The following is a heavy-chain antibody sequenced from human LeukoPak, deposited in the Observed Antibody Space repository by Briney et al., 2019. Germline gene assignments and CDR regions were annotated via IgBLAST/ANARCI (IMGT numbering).Heavy chain of an antibody. J-gene: IGHJ4*02. CDR1: GGSISSYY. CDR2: IYTSGST. D-gene: IGHD2-15*01. V-gene: IGHV4-4*07. CDR3: VRDWRYCSGGSCSYYFDY. Sequence: NTSETLSLTCTVSGGSISSYYWSWIRQPAGKGLEWIGRIYTSGSTNYNPSLNSRVTISVYKSMNHFSLKLTSVTAADSAVYYCVRDWRYCSGGSCSYYFDYWGQGALVTVSS.